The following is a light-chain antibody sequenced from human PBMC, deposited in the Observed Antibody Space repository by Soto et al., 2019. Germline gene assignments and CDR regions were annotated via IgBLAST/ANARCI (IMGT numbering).Light chain of an antibody. CDR2: EVS. CDR3: SSYAGTNNLV. V-gene: IGLV2-8*01. Sequence: QSALTQPPSASGSPGQSVTISCTGTSSDVGGYNYVSWYQQYPGKAPKIMIYEVSERPSGVPVRFSGSKSGNTASLTVSGLQAEDEADYYCSSYAGTNNLVFGGGTKPPS. CDR1: SSDVGGYNY. J-gene: IGLJ3*02.